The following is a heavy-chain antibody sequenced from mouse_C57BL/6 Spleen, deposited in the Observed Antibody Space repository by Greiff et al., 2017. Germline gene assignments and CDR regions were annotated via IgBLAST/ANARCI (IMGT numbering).Heavy chain of an antibody. CDR1: GYTFTSYW. CDR3: ARMDGYYRAWFAY. D-gene: IGHD2-3*01. V-gene: IGHV1-61*01. CDR2: IYPSDSET. Sequence: VQLQQPGAELVRPGSSVKLSCKASGYTFTSYWMDWVKQRPGQGLEWIGNIYPSDSETHYNQKFKDKATLTVDKSSSTAYMQLSSLTSEDSAVYYCARMDGYYRAWFAYWGQGTLVTVSA. J-gene: IGHJ3*01.